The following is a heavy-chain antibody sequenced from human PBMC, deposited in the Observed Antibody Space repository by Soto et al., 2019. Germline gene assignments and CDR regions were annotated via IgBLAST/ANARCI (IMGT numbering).Heavy chain of an antibody. D-gene: IGHD3-10*01. CDR3: ARDIGSYAYGEGY. Sequence: KPSETMSLTCSVSGGSINRYWWSWIRQPAGKGLEWIGRVYSSGTTDYNPSLNSRATLSVETSKNQFSLKLSSVTAADTAVYYCARDIGSYAYGEGYWGQGIQVTAPQ. V-gene: IGHV4-4*07. J-gene: IGHJ4*02. CDR1: GGSINRYW. CDR2: VYSSGTT.